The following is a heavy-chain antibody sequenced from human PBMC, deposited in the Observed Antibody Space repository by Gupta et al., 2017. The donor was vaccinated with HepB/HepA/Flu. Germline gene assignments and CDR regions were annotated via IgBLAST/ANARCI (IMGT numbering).Heavy chain of an antibody. J-gene: IGHJ5*02. CDR2: MNPNSGNT. D-gene: IGHD4-17*01. Sequence: QVQLVQSGAEVKKPGASVKVSCKTSGYTFTSYNINWVRQATGQGLEWLGWMNPNSGNTGYAQKFQGRVTITRNTSISTAYMELSSLRSEDTAVYYCVRVRVVRRDYEDDDNWFDPWGQGTLVTVSS. CDR1: GYTFTSYN. V-gene: IGHV1-8*03. CDR3: VRVRVVRRDYEDDDNWFDP.